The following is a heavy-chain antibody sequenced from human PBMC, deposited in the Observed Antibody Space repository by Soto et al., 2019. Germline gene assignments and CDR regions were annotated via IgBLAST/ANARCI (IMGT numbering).Heavy chain of an antibody. CDR1: GFTFSNAW. D-gene: IGHD3-22*01. CDR3: TTVPSYYGSSGYYYKFDY. J-gene: IGHJ4*02. CDR2: IKSKTDGGTT. Sequence: GGSLRLSCAASGFTFSNAWMSWVRQAPGKGLEWVGRIKSKTDGGTTDYAAPLKGRFTISRDDSKNTLYLQMNSLRTEDTAVYYCTTVPSYYGSSGYYYKFDYWGQGTLVTVSS. V-gene: IGHV3-15*01.